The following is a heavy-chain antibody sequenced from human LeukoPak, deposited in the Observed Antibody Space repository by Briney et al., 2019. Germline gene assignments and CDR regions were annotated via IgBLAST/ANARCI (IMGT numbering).Heavy chain of an antibody. CDR3: ARGLYPDYYVSSGSSPPEH. CDR2: ISSSGSYI. D-gene: IGHD3-22*01. J-gene: IGHJ1*01. Sequence: GGSLRLSCAASGFTFSSYSMNWVRQAPGKGLEWVSSISSSGSYIDYADSMQGRFTISRDNSKNSLFLQMNSLRAEDTAVYYCARGLYPDYYVSSGSSPPEHWGQGTLVTVSS. V-gene: IGHV3-21*01. CDR1: GFTFSSYS.